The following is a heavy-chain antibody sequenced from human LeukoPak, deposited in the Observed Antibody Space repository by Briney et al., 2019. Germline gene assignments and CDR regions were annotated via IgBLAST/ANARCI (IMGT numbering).Heavy chain of an antibody. CDR1: GGTFSSYA. V-gene: IGHV1-69*13. D-gene: IGHD3-22*01. J-gene: IGHJ4*02. CDR3: ARASSNYYDSSGYYPLDY. Sequence: ASVKVSCKASGGTFSSYAISWVRQAPGQGLEWMGGIIPIFGTANYAQKFQGRVAITADESTSTAYMELSSLRSEDTAVYYCARASSNYYDSSGYYPLDYWGQGTLVTVSS. CDR2: IIPIFGTA.